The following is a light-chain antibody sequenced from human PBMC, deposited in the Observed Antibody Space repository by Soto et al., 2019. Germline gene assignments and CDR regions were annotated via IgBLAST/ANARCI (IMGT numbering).Light chain of an antibody. Sequence: QSARTQPASVSGSPGQSITVSCTGTSSDVGAYNYVSWYQHHPGKAPKLMIYDVTNRPSRVSDRFSGSKSGNTASLTISGLQAEDEADYYCGSFTTSGTLVFGGGTQLTVL. CDR3: GSFTTSGTLV. CDR2: DVT. CDR1: SSDVGAYNY. V-gene: IGLV2-14*03. J-gene: IGLJ7*01.